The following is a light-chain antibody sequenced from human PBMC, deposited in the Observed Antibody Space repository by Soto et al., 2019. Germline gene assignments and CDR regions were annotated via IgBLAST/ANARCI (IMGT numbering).Light chain of an antibody. CDR3: QQYTNWPPNT. Sequence: EMILTQSPDTLSVSPGESATLSCRASQRVYSNLAWYQQRPGQAPRLLIYGASTRATGVPARFSGRGSGTEFTLTISSLQSEDFAVYYCQQYTNWPPNTFGQGTRLEI. J-gene: IGKJ5*01. V-gene: IGKV3-15*01. CDR1: QRVYSN. CDR2: GAS.